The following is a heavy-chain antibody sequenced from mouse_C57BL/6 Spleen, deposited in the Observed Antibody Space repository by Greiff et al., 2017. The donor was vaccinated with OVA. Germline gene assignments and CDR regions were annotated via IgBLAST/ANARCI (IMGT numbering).Heavy chain of an antibody. J-gene: IGHJ1*03. Sequence: QVQLQQSGAELVRPGTSVKMSCKASGYTFTNYWIGWAKQRPGHGLEWIGDIYPGGGYTNYNEKFKGKATLTADKSSSTAYMQFSSLTSEDSAIYYCARSGLRRYFDVWGTGTTVTVSS. CDR2: IYPGGGYT. V-gene: IGHV1-63*01. D-gene: IGHD2-4*01. CDR3: ARSGLRRYFDV. CDR1: GYTFTNYW.